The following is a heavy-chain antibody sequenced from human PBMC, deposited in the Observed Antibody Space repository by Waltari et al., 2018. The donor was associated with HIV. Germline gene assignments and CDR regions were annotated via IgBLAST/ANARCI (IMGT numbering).Heavy chain of an antibody. V-gene: IGHV4-39*01. CDR3: ARGTYIVGATIAFDI. Sequence: QLQLQESGPGLVKPSETLSLTCTVSGGSISSSSYYWGWIRQPPGKGLEWIGSIYYSGSTYYNPSLKSRVTISVDTSKNQFSLKLSSVTAADTAVYYCARGTYIVGATIAFDIWGQGTMVTVSS. CDR1: GGSISSSSYY. D-gene: IGHD1-26*01. J-gene: IGHJ3*02. CDR2: IYYSGST.